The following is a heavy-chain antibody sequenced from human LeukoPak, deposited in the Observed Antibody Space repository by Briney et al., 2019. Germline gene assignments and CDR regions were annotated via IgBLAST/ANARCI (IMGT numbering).Heavy chain of an antibody. V-gene: IGHV4-4*07. J-gene: IGHJ4*02. CDR3: AGGWYSSGWYVFDY. Sequence: SETLSLTCTVSNDSMTRYYWAWIRQPAGKGLEWIGRIFSSGSTNYNPSLKTRVTMSEDVSKNQFSLTLSSVTAADTAVYYCAGGWYSSGWYVFDYWGQGTLVTVTS. CDR2: IFSSGST. CDR1: NDSMTRYY. D-gene: IGHD6-19*01.